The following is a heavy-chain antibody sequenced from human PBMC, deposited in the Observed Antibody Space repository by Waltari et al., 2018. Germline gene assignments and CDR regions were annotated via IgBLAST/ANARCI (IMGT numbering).Heavy chain of an antibody. J-gene: IGHJ6*03. Sequence: QVQLQQWGAGLLKPSETLSLTCAVYGGSFSGYYWSWIRQPPGKGLEWIWELNHSGSTNYNPSLKSRVTISVDTSKNQFSLKLSSVTAADTAVYYCARGGSSSLIYYYYYMDVWGKGTTVTVSS. CDR1: GGSFSGYY. CDR2: LNHSGST. CDR3: ARGGSSSLIYYYYYMDV. V-gene: IGHV4-34*01. D-gene: IGHD6-13*01.